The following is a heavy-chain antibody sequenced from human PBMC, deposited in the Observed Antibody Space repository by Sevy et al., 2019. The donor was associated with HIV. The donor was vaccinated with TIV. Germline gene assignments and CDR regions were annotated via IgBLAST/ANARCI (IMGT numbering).Heavy chain of an antibody. CDR2: VSGSGGST. CDR3: VKDFASDNPYLDY. CDR1: GFTLTSYA. D-gene: IGHD1-20*01. J-gene: IGHJ4*02. Sequence: GGSLRLSCAVSGFTLTSYAMNWVRQAPGKGLEWVSGVSGSGGSTYYADSVKGRFTISRDNSRNTLYLQINSLRAEDPAVYYCVKDFASDNPYLDYSAQGTLVTVSS. V-gene: IGHV3-23*01.